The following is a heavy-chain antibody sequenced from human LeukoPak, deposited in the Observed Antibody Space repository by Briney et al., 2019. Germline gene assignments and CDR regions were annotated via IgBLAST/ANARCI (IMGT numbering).Heavy chain of an antibody. J-gene: IGHJ4*02. CDR2: ISRSGGTL. D-gene: IGHD2/OR15-2a*01. Sequence: GRSLRLSRAASGFTFSRYTMHWVRQAPGKGLEWVSYISRSGGTLYYADSVKGRFTISRDNTKNLLYLQMNSLRAEDTAVYYCAKGQNSHFDYWGQGTLVTVSS. CDR3: AKGQNSHFDY. CDR1: GFTFSRYT. V-gene: IGHV3-48*03.